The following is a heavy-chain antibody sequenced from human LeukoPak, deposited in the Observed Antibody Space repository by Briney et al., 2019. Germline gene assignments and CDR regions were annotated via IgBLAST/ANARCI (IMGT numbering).Heavy chain of an antibody. D-gene: IGHD1-26*01. J-gene: IGHJ4*02. Sequence: PSETLSLTCTVSGGSISSSSYYWGWIRQPPGKGLEWIGSIYHSGSTYYNPSLKSRVTISVDTSKNQFSLKLSSVTAADTAVYYCGRQWGFMGATTGVFDYWGQGTLVTVSS. CDR1: GGSISSSSYY. CDR3: GRQWGFMGATTGVFDY. V-gene: IGHV4-39*01. CDR2: IYHSGST.